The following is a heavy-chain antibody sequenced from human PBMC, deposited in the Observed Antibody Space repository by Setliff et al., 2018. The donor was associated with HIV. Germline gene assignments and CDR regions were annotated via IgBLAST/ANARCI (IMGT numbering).Heavy chain of an antibody. CDR2: IYYSGST. J-gene: IGHJ1*01. CDR1: GGSISSRSYY. CDR3: ARGSPASIAARPWYFQH. Sequence: SETLSLTCTVSGGSISSRSYYWGWIRQPPGKGLEWIGAIYYSGSTNYNPSLKSRVTISVDTSKNQFSLKLSSVTAADTAVYYCARGSPASIAARPWYFQHWGQGTLVTVSS. D-gene: IGHD6-6*01. V-gene: IGHV4-39*07.